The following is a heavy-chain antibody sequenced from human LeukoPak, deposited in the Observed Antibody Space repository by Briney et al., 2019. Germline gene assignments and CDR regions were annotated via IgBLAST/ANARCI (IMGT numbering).Heavy chain of an antibody. V-gene: IGHV3-30*04. Sequence: GGSLRLSCAASGFTFSSYAMHWVRQAPGKGLEWVAVISYDGSNKYYADSVKGRFTISRDNSKNTLYLQMNSLRAEDTAVYYCARDQGEIATYRRWRGPDYWGQGTLVTVSS. CDR2: ISYDGSNK. D-gene: IGHD5-24*01. J-gene: IGHJ4*02. CDR3: ARDQGEIATYRRWRGPDY. CDR1: GFTFSSYA.